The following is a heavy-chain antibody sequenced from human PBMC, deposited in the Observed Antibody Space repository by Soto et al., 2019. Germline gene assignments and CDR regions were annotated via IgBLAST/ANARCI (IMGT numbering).Heavy chain of an antibody. CDR1: GFTFRKYV. V-gene: IGHV3-23*01. Sequence: EVQLLESGGGLAQPGGSLRLSCEVSGFTFRKYVMTWVRQAPGKGLEWVSSLSSTGGSTYYADSVKGRFTVSRDNSKNTLFLQMNSPRAEDTAIYYCAKDQGFLEWIPQGGLEVWGPGTTVAVSS. D-gene: IGHD3-3*01. CDR2: LSSTGGST. J-gene: IGHJ6*02. CDR3: AKDQGFLEWIPQGGLEV.